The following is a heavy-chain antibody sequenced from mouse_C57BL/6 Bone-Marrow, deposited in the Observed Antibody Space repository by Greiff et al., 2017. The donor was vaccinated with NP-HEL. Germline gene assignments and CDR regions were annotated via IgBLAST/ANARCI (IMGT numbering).Heavy chain of an antibody. J-gene: IGHJ1*03. CDR3: ARRDGSRPSYWYFDV. Sequence: EVQVVESGGDLVKPGGSLKLSCAASGFTFSSYGMSWVRQTPDKRLEWVATISSGGSYTYYPDSVKGRFTISSDNAKNTLYRQMSSLKSEDTAMYYCARRDGSRPSYWYFDVWGTGTTVTVAS. D-gene: IGHD1-1*01. CDR1: GFTFSSYG. V-gene: IGHV5-6*01. CDR2: ISSGGSYT.